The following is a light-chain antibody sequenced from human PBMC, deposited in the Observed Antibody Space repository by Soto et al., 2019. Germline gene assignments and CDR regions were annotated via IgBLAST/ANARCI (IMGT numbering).Light chain of an antibody. CDR2: GGF. Sequence: DIQTTQSPSSLSASVGDRVTITCRASQSIRTSLNWYQQKPGKAPKLLIYGGFSLQSGAPSRFSGSGSGTDFTLTISSLQPEDFAVYYCQQSYSTPPTFGQGTKVEIK. CDR3: QQSYSTPPT. CDR1: QSIRTS. J-gene: IGKJ2*01. V-gene: IGKV1-39*01.